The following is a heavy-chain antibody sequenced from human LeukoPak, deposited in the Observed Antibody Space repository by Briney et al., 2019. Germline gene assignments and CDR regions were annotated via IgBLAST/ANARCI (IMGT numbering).Heavy chain of an antibody. V-gene: IGHV3-21*01. Sequence: PGGSLRLSCAASGFTFSSYSMNWVRQAPEKGLEWVSSISSSSSYIYYADSAKGRFTISRDNAKNSLYLQMNGLRAEDTAVYYCARDRGRIHPFDPWGQGTLVTVCS. CDR2: ISSSSSYI. CDR3: ARDRGRIHPFDP. CDR1: GFTFSSYS. J-gene: IGHJ5*02. D-gene: IGHD2-21*01.